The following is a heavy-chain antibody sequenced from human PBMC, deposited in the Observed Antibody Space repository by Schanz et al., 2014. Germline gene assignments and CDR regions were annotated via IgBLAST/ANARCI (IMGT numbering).Heavy chain of an antibody. CDR1: GFSFSDYG. CDR3: AKIGYGGLLNYYIDH. CDR2: ISYHGSER. J-gene: IGHJ4*02. D-gene: IGHD3-16*01. V-gene: IGHV3-30*18. Sequence: QVQLVESGGGVVQPGRSLRLSCAGSGFSFSDYGMHWVRQAPGRGLEWVAVISYHGSERYYVDSVKGRFTISRDNSKNTLYLQMSSLKTEDTAVYYCAKIGYGGLLNYYIDHWGQGTLVTVSS.